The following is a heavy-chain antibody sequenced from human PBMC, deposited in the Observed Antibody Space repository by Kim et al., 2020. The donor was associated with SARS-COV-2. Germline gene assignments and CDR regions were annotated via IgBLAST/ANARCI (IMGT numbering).Heavy chain of an antibody. J-gene: IGHJ5*02. Sequence: SVKVSCKASGGTFSSYAISWVRQAPGQGLEWMGGIIPIFGTANYAQKFQGRVTITADESTSTAYMELSSLRSEDTAVYYCARERIGDSSGYYPPWFDPWGQGTLVTVSS. D-gene: IGHD3-22*01. CDR1: GGTFSSYA. CDR2: IIPIFGTA. CDR3: ARERIGDSSGYYPPWFDP. V-gene: IGHV1-69*13.